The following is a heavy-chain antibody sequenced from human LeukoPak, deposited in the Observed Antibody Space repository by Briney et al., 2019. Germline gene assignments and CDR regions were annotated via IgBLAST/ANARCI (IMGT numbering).Heavy chain of an antibody. CDR1: GFTFSSYW. J-gene: IGHJ4*02. Sequence: GGSLRLSCAASGFTFSSYWMSWVRQAPGKGLEWVANIKQDGSENYYVYSVKGRFTISRDNAKNSLYLQMNSLRAEDTAVYYCTRLIWYFDYWGQGTLVTVSS. V-gene: IGHV3-7*01. CDR3: TRLIWYFDY. D-gene: IGHD2-15*01. CDR2: IKQDGSEN.